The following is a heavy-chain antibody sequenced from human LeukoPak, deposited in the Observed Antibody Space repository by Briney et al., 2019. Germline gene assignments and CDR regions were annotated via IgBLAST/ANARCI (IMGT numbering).Heavy chain of an antibody. V-gene: IGHV4-34*01. D-gene: IGHD3-22*01. CDR1: GGSFSGYY. CDR3: ASYDSSGYYRHDGYFDL. J-gene: IGHJ2*01. Sequence: SETLSLTCAVYGGSFSGYYWSWIRQPPGKGLEWIGEINHSGSTNYNPSLKSRVTISVDTSKNQFSLKLSSVTAADTAVYYCASYDSSGYYRHDGYFDLWGRGTLVTVSS. CDR2: INHSGST.